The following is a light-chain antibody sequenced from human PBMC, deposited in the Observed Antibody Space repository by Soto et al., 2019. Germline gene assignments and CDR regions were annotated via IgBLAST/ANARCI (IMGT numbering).Light chain of an antibody. Sequence: QSALTQPPSASGSPGQSVTISCTGTSSDVGGSNYVSWYRQHPGKAPKLMIFEVSKRPSGVPDRFSGSKSGNTASLTVSGLQAEDDAEYYCSSYAGEKHFVLFGGGTKLTVL. J-gene: IGLJ2*01. V-gene: IGLV2-8*01. CDR3: SSYAGEKHFVL. CDR1: SSDVGGSNY. CDR2: EVS.